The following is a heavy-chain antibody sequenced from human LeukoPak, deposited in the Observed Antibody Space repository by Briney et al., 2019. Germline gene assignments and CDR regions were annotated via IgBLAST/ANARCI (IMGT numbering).Heavy chain of an antibody. CDR2: ISSSSSYI. D-gene: IGHD3-3*01. Sequence: GGSLRLSCAASGFTFSSYSMNWVRQAPGKGLEWVSSISSSSSYIYYADSVKGRFTISRDNAKNSLYLQMNSLRAEDTAVCYCARDYRFLEWLLSVYFDYWGQGTLVTVSS. CDR3: ARDYRFLEWLLSVYFDY. V-gene: IGHV3-21*01. J-gene: IGHJ4*02. CDR1: GFTFSSYS.